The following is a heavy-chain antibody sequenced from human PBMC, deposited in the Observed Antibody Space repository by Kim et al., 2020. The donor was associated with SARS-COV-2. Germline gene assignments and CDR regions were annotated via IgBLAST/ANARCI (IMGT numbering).Heavy chain of an antibody. CDR1: GYTFTDNG. CDR2: ISADSGDT. Sequence: ASVKVSCKTSGYTFTDNGLSWVRQAPGQGLEWMGWISADSGDTKNAQKFQGRVTMTRDTSTSTAYMELRSLRSDVTAVYYCVRDKDYSFDMWGQGTKVTVSS. D-gene: IGHD4-17*01. V-gene: IGHV1-18*01. J-gene: IGHJ3*02. CDR3: VRDKDYSFDM.